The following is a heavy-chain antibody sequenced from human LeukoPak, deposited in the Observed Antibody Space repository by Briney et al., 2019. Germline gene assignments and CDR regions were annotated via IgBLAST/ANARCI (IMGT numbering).Heavy chain of an antibody. CDR3: ARLPPYYYDSSGYRYYYYMDV. CDR2: ISAYNGNT. D-gene: IGHD3-22*01. J-gene: IGHJ6*03. Sequence: ASVKVSCKASGYTFTIYGISWVRQAPGQGLEWMGWISAYNGNTNYAQELQGRVTMTTDTSTSTAYMELRSLRSDDTAVYYCARLPPYYYDSSGYRYYYYMDVWGKGTTVTVSS. CDR1: GYTFTIYG. V-gene: IGHV1-18*01.